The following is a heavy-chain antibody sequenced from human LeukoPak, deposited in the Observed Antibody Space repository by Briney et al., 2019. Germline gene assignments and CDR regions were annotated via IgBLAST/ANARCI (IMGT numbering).Heavy chain of an antibody. J-gene: IGHJ4*02. Sequence: KPSQTLSLTCTVSGGSISSGGYYWSWIRQPPGKGLEWIGYIYHSGSTYYNPSLKSRVAISVDTSKNQFSLRLSSVTAADTAVYYCARESLAARTFGYWGQGTLVTVSS. V-gene: IGHV4-30-2*05. D-gene: IGHD6-6*01. CDR3: ARESLAARTFGY. CDR2: IYHSGST. CDR1: GGSISSGGYY.